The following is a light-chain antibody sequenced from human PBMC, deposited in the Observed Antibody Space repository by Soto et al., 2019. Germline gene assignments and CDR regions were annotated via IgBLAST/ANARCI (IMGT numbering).Light chain of an antibody. CDR1: QRVSSN. J-gene: IGKJ1*01. CDR3: QPYNNWPQT. Sequence: EIVMTQSQATLSVSPGERATLSCRASQRVSSNLAWYQQKPGQAPRLLIYGASTRASGIPARLSGSGSGTEFTLTIRSLQSEDFAVYVCQPYNNWPQTFGQGTKVEV. V-gene: IGKV3-15*01. CDR2: GAS.